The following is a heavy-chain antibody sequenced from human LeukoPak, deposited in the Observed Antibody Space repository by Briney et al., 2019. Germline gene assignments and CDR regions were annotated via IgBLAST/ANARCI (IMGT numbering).Heavy chain of an antibody. CDR2: IYYSGST. D-gene: IGHD3-3*01. CDR3: AGYFDVLRFLEWSPRNWFDP. J-gene: IGHJ5*02. V-gene: IGHV4-39*01. Sequence: SETLFLTCTVSGGSISSSSYYWGWIRQPPGKGLEWIGSIYYSGSTYYNPSLKSRVTISVDTSKNQFSLKLSSVTAADTAVYYCAGYFDVLRFLEWSPRNWFDPWGQGTLVTVSS. CDR1: GGSISSSSYY.